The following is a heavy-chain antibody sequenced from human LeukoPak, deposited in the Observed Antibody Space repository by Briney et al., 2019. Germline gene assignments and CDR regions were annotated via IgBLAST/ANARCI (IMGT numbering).Heavy chain of an antibody. Sequence: EGSLRLSCARSVFTFSSYAMSWVRQAPGKGLEWVSAISGSGGSTYYADSVKGRFTISRDNSKNTLYLQMNSLRAEDTAVYYCAKDHEDYGSGSYYQFDYWGQGTLVTVSS. D-gene: IGHD3-10*01. V-gene: IGHV3-23*01. CDR3: AKDHEDYGSGSYYQFDY. J-gene: IGHJ4*02. CDR2: ISGSGGST. CDR1: VFTFSSYA.